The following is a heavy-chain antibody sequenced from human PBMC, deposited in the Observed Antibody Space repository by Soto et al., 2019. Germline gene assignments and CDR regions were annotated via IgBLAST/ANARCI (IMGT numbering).Heavy chain of an antibody. D-gene: IGHD7-27*01. V-gene: IGHV4-34*01. CDR3: ARGLGLGIAAFDI. CDR2: INHSGST. J-gene: IGHJ3*02. CDR1: GGSFSGYY. Sequence: SETLSLTCAVYGGSFSGYYWSWIRQPPGKGLEWIGEINHSGSTNYNPSLKSRVTISVDTSKNPFSLKLSSVTAADTAVYYCARGLGLGIAAFDIWGQGTMVTVSS.